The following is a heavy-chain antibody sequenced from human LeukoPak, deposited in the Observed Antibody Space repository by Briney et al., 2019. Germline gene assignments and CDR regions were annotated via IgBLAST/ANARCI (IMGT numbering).Heavy chain of an antibody. CDR1: GGSISSSSYY. V-gene: IGHV4-39*07. J-gene: IGHJ4*02. D-gene: IGHD1-14*01. CDR2: IYYSGST. Sequence: SETLSLTCTVSGGSISSSSYYWGWIRQPPGKGLEWIGSIYYSGSTYYNPSLKSRVTISVDTSKNQFSLKLSSVPAADTAVYYCARESSRRGTHFDYWGQGTLVTVSS. CDR3: ARESSRRGTHFDY.